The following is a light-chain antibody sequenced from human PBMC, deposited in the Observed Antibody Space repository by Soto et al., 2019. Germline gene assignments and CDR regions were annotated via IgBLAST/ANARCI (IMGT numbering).Light chain of an antibody. Sequence: IQLTQSPSSLSASVGDRVTISCRASQGIANFLAWYQQKPGKAPKLLIYGASTLHSGVPSRFSGSGSGTDFTLTISSLQPEEFATYYCQQLNSFPIPFGPGTKVDIK. CDR3: QQLNSFPIP. J-gene: IGKJ3*01. V-gene: IGKV1-9*01. CDR2: GAS. CDR1: QGIANF.